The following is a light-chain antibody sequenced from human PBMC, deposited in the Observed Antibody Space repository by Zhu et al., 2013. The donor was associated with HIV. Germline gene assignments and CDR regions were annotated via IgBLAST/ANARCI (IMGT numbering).Light chain of an antibody. CDR2: DVT. Sequence: QSALTQPPSASGSPGQSVTISCTGSSSDIGYFDHVCWYQQHPGKAPKLIIFDVTKRPSGVPDRFSGSKSGNTASLTVSGLQAEDEGDFYCSSYGRGDILLFGGGTKLTVL. CDR1: SSDIGYFDH. J-gene: IGLJ3*02. V-gene: IGLV2-8*01. CDR3: SSYGRGDILL.